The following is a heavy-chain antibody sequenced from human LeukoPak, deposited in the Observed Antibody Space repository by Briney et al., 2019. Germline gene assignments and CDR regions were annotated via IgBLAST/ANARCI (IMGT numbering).Heavy chain of an antibody. J-gene: IGHJ4*02. CDR2: IDPSDSHI. V-gene: IGHV5-10-1*01. D-gene: IGHD1-26*01. CDR1: GXSFTSNW. Sequence: GESLKISCNGSGXSFTSNWISWVRQMPGKGLECMGRIDPSDSHINYSPSFQGHVTISVDKSISTAYLQWSSLRASDTAMYYCARQGRGSYRRDFDYWGQGTLVTVSS. CDR3: ARQGRGSYRRDFDY.